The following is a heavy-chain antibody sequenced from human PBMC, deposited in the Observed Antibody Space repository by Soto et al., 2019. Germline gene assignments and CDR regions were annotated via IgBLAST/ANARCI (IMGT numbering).Heavy chain of an antibody. CDR3: ARDDSYYDSSSFSGY. D-gene: IGHD3-22*01. J-gene: IGHJ4*02. Sequence: QVQLVQSGAEVKKPGASVQVSCKASGSTFNTYAISWVRQAPGQGLEWLGWISAYTGNTNYAQNLQGRVTMTTDTSTNNAYMELRSLTSDDTAVYYCARDDSYYDSSSFSGYWGQGTLVTVSS. CDR2: ISAYTGNT. CDR1: GSTFNTYA. V-gene: IGHV1-18*01.